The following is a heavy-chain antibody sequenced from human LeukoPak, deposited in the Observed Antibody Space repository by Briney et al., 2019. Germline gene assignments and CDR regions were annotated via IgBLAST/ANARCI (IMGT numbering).Heavy chain of an antibody. CDR3: ARGKGYSSSWYNGNWFDP. D-gene: IGHD6-13*01. J-gene: IGHJ5*02. V-gene: IGHV4-34*01. CDR1: GGSFSGYY. Sequence: KTSETLSLTCAVYGGSFSGYYWSWIRQPPGKGLEWIGEINHSGSTNYNPSLKSRVTISVDTSKNQFSLKLSSVTAEDTAVYYCARGKGYSSSWYNGNWFDPWGQGTLVTVSS. CDR2: INHSGST.